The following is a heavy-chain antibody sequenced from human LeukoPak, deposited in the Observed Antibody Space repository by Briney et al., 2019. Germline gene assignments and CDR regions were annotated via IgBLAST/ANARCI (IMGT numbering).Heavy chain of an antibody. CDR2: ISSSSSYI. CDR1: GFTFSSYS. CDR3: ARVGRGLPVEGFDY. J-gene: IGHJ4*02. V-gene: IGHV3-21*01. D-gene: IGHD4-23*01. Sequence: GGSLRLSCAASGFTFSSYSMNWVRQAPGKGLEWVSSISSSSSYIYYADSVKGRFTISRDNSKNTLYLQMNSLRAEDTAVYYCARVGRGLPVEGFDYWGQGTLVTVSS.